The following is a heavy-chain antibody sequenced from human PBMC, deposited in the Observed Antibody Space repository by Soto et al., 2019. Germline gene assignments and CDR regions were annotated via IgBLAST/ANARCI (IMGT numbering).Heavy chain of an antibody. D-gene: IGHD3-10*01. CDR1: GYIFSSYS. CDR3: ASPSYGSGSYY. J-gene: IGHJ4*02. CDR2: INAGNGNT. Sequence: QVQLVQSGAEVKKPGDSVKVSCKASGYIFSSYSLHWVRQAPGQRLEWMGWINAGNGNTKYSQKFQGRVTFTRDTSATTAYMELSSLRSEDTAVYYCASPSYGSGSYYWGQGTLVTVSS. V-gene: IGHV1-3*01.